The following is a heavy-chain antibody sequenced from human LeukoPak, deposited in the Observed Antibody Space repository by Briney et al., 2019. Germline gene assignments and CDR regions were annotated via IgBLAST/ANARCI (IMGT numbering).Heavy chain of an antibody. Sequence: PSETLSLTCTVSGGSISSSSYHWDWIRQPPGKGLEWIGAIYYSGNTNYNPSLKSRVTISVDTPKNQFSLKLSSVTAADTAVYYCARHRIPAALASAFDYWGQGTLVTVSS. CDR3: ARHRIPAALASAFDY. D-gene: IGHD2-2*01. J-gene: IGHJ4*02. CDR2: IYYSGNT. V-gene: IGHV4-39*01. CDR1: GGSISSSSYH.